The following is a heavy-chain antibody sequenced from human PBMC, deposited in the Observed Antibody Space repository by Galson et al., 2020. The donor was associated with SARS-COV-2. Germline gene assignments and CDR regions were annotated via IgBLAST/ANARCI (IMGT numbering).Heavy chain of an antibody. V-gene: IGHV2-70*01. J-gene: IGHJ3*02. CDR2: IDWDDDK. CDR3: ARTQWLDMTLGDI. D-gene: IGHD3-22*01. Sequence: LALIDWDDDKYYSTSLKTRLTISKDTSKNQVVLTMTNMDPVDTATYYCARTQWLDMTLGDIWGQGTMVTVSS.